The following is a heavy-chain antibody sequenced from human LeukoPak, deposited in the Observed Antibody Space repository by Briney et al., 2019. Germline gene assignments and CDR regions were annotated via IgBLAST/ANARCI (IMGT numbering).Heavy chain of an antibody. J-gene: IGHJ6*03. CDR3: ARHRTSNGYSSSWYEFPYYYYMDV. Sequence: PSETLSLTCTVSGGSLSSYHWSWMPQPPGKGLEGFAYIYSSGSTNYNHTLKTRVTISVDTSKTQFSLKLSSVPAADTAVYYCARHRTSNGYSSSWYEFPYYYYMDVWGKGTTVTVSS. CDR1: GGSLSSYH. V-gene: IGHV4-4*09. CDR2: IYSSGST. D-gene: IGHD6-13*01.